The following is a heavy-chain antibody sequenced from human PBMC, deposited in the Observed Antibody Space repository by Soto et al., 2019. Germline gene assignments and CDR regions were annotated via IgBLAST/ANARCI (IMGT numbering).Heavy chain of an antibody. CDR1: GFTFSSYS. CDR2: ISSSSSTI. V-gene: IGHV3-48*02. CDR3: ARDRSLLVYCSGGSCYSGYYYYGMDV. Sequence: GGSLRLSCAASGFTFSSYSMNWVRQAPGKGLEWVSYISSSSSTIYYADSVKGRFTISRDNAKNSLYLQMNSLRDEDTAVYYCARDRSLLVYCSGGSCYSGYYYYGMDVWGQGTTVTVSS. D-gene: IGHD2-15*01. J-gene: IGHJ6*02.